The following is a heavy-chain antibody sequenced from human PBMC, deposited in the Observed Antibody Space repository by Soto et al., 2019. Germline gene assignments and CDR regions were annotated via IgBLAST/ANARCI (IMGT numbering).Heavy chain of an antibody. V-gene: IGHV5-10-1*01. D-gene: IGHD2-15*01. J-gene: IGHJ4*02. CDR2: IDPSDSYT. Sequence: GESLKLSCKGSGYSFPSYWISWVRQMPGKGLEWMGRIDPSDSYTNYSPSFQGHVTISADKSISTAYLQWSSLKASDTAMYYCARHEGGGTNLGYWGQGTLVTV. CDR3: ARHEGGGTNLGY. CDR1: GYSFPSYW.